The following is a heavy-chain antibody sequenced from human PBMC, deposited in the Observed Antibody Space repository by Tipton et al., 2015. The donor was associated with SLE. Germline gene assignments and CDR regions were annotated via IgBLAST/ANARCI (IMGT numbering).Heavy chain of an antibody. J-gene: IGHJ4*02. CDR3: AKDAFTAFFTYFDS. CDR2: ISWDDETT. Sequence: GSLRLSCAASGFNFRDYNMHWVRQIPGEGLEWVSAISWDDETTYYADSVKGRFTISRDNNKNSLYLQMNSLRTEDTALYYCAKDAFTAFFTYFDSWGQGTLVTVSS. V-gene: IGHV3-43*01. D-gene: IGHD5-18*01. CDR1: GFNFRDYN.